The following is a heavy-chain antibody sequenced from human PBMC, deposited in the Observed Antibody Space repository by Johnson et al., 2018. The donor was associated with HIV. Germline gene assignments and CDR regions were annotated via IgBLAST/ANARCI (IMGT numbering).Heavy chain of an antibody. V-gene: IGHV3-49*03. Sequence: VLLVESGGGLVQPGRSLRLSCTASGFTFGDYAMSWFRQAPGKGLEWVGFIRGYTFGGTTEYAASVKGQFTISRDDFKSIAYLQMNSLKTEDTAVYYCTRDRYRIAPRAFDIWGQGTKVTVSS. CDR3: TRDRYRIAPRAFDI. D-gene: IGHD6-13*01. CDR1: GFTFGDYA. J-gene: IGHJ3*02. CDR2: IRGYTFGGTT.